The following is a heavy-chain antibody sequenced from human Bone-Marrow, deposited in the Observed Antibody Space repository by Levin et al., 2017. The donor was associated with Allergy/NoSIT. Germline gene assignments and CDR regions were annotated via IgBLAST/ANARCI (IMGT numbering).Heavy chain of an antibody. J-gene: IGHJ6*02. V-gene: IGHV1-46*01. Sequence: ASVKVSCKASGYTFTSYYMHWVRQAPGQGLEWMGIINPSGGSTSYAQKFQGRVTMTRDTSTSTVYMELSSLRSEDTAVYYCARFPNKEHNYYYYYGMDGWGQGTTVTVSS. CDR3: ARFPNKEHNYYYYYGMDG. D-gene: IGHD1/OR15-1a*01. CDR2: INPSGGST. CDR1: GYTFTSYY.